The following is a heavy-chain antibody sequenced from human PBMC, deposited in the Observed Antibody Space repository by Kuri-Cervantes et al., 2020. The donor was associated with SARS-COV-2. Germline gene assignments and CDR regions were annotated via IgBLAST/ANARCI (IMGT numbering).Heavy chain of an antibody. J-gene: IGHJ4*02. Sequence: GGSLRLSCAASGFTFSSYGMHWVRQAPGKGLEWVSVIYSGGNTDYADSVKGRFTISRDNSKNTLYLQMNSLRAEDTAVYYCGRVSWLPLWRRYSDSWGQGTLVTVSS. CDR2: IYSGGNT. D-gene: IGHD5-24*01. CDR1: GFTFSSYG. V-gene: IGHV3-NL1*01. CDR3: GRVSWLPLWRRYSDS.